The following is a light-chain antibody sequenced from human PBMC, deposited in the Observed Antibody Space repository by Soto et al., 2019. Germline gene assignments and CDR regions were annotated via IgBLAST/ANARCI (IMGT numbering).Light chain of an antibody. Sequence: EIVLTQSPGTLCLSPGERATLSCRASHSVSSSYLTWYQQRPGQAPRLLIYRASRRATGIPDRFSAGGSGTDFTLTISRLEPEDFAVYYCQQYGSSPPYTFGQGTKLEIK. V-gene: IGKV3-20*01. CDR2: RAS. CDR1: HSVSSSY. J-gene: IGKJ2*01. CDR3: QQYGSSPPYT.